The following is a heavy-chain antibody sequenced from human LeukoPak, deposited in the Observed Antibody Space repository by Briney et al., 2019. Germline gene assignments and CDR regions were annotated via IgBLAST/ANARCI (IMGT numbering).Heavy chain of an antibody. CDR3: ARQQRLNYYDSSGYYTWAFDI. CDR2: IYYSGST. CDR1: GGSISSYY. Sequence: SETLSLTCTVSGGSISSYYWSWVRQPPGKGLEWIGYIYYSGSTNYNPSLKSRVTISVDTSKNQFSLKLSSVTAADTAVYYCARQQRLNYYDSSGYYTWAFDIWGQGTMVTVSS. D-gene: IGHD3-22*01. V-gene: IGHV4-59*01. J-gene: IGHJ3*02.